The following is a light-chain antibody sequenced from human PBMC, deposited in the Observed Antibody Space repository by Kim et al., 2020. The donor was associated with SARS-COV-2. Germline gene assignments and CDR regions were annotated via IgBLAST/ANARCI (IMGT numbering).Light chain of an antibody. CDR2: GKD. Sequence: ELTQDPAVSVALGQTVRITCQGDSLRSYYATWYQQKSGQAPVLVFYGKDKRPSGIPDRFSGSSSGNTASLTITGAQAADEADYYCKSRDSRGKVVFGGGTKVTVL. CDR3: KSRDSRGKVV. J-gene: IGLJ2*01. V-gene: IGLV3-19*01. CDR1: SLRSYY.